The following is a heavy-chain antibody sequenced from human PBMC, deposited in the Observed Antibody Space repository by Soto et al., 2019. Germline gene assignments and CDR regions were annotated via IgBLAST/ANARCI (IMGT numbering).Heavy chain of an antibody. CDR1: GFAVNIYS. V-gene: IGHV3-48*02. J-gene: IGHJ4*02. Sequence: GSLRLSCVASGFAVNIYSMNWVRQAPGKGLEWVSHIDSKNGYIHYADSVKGRFTISRDNAKNSLYLQMDYLSDEDTAVYYWARDKHFDAYSSYPAFDNWGQGA. CDR3: ARDKHFDAYSSYPAFDN. CDR2: IDSKNGYI. D-gene: IGHD3-16*01.